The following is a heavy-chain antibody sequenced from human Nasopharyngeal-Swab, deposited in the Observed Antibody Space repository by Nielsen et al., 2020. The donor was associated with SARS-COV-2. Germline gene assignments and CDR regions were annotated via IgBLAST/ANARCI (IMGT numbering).Heavy chain of an antibody. J-gene: IGHJ6*02. Sequence: GESLKISCAASGFTFSSYDMHWVRQATGKGLEWVSAIGTAGDTYYPGSVKGRFTISRDNSKNTLDLQMNSLRAEDTAIYYCAKDRDSGDDSDDYYHYYGMDVWGQGTTVTVFS. D-gene: IGHD5-12*01. CDR2: IGTAGDT. V-gene: IGHV3-13*01. CDR3: AKDRDSGDDSDDYYHYYGMDV. CDR1: GFTFSSYD.